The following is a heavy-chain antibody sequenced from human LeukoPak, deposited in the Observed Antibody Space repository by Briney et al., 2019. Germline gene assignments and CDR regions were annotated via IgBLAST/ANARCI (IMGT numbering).Heavy chain of an antibody. J-gene: IGHJ2*01. CDR3: ARSGYSYDSAVYWNFDL. CDR2: VSYSGTT. CDR1: GGPISSYN. Sequence: SETLSLTCTVSGGPISSYNWTWFRKPPGKGLEWIGYVSYSGTTKYNPSLKSRVTMSVDMSKNRLSLRLTSVTAADTAVYYCARSGYSYDSAVYWNFDLWGRGTLVTVSS. D-gene: IGHD5-18*01. V-gene: IGHV4-59*01.